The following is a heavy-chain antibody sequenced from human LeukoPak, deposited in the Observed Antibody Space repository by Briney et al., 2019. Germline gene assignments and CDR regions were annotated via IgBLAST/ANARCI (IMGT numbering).Heavy chain of an antibody. D-gene: IGHD4-11*01. Sequence: GGSLRLSCAASGFTFSSYAMHWVRQAPGKGLEWVAVISYDGSNKYYADSVKGRFTISRDNSKNTLYLQMNSLRAEDTAVYYCAKSQDYSNHRSFDYWGQGTLVTVSS. CDR2: ISYDGSNK. CDR1: GFTFSSYA. CDR3: AKSQDYSNHRSFDY. J-gene: IGHJ4*02. V-gene: IGHV3-30*18.